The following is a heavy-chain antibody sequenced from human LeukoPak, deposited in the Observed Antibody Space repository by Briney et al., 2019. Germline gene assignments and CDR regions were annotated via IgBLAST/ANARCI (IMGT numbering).Heavy chain of an antibody. D-gene: IGHD4-23*01. CDR1: GFTFNTFS. V-gene: IGHV3-21*01. J-gene: IGHJ4*02. Sequence: GGSLRLSCAASGFTFNTFSMNWVRQAPGKGLEWVSSISSSSSYIYYADSVKGRFTISRDNAENTLYLQMNSLRAEDTAVYYCASGYSSDYGGNAYWGQGTLVTVSS. CDR2: ISSSSSYI. CDR3: ASGYSSDYGGNAY.